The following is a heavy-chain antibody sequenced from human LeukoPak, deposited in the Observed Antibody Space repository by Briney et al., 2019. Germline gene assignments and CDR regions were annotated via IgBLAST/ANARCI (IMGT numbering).Heavy chain of an antibody. CDR2: ISSSSSTI. J-gene: IGHJ4*02. V-gene: IGHV3-48*01. Sequence: PGGSLRLSCAASGFTFSSYSMNWVRQAPGKGLEWVSYISSSSSTIYYADSVKGRFTISRDNAKNSLYLQMNSLRAEDTAVYYCARDRGNGGNSFLDYWGQGTLVTVSS. CDR1: GFTFSSYS. D-gene: IGHD4-23*01. CDR3: ARDRGNGGNSFLDY.